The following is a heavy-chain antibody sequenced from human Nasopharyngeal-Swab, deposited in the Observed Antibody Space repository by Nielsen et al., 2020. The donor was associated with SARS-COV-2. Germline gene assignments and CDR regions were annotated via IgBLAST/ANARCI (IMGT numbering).Heavy chain of an antibody. J-gene: IGHJ6*02. V-gene: IGHV1-46*01. CDR3: ANRRLEGIDV. D-gene: IGHD1-1*01. Sequence: ASVKVSCKASGGTFSSYAISWVRQAPGQGLEWMGRINPSGGDTGYAQKFQGRVTMTRDTSTSTVYMEVSSLRSEDTAVYYCANRRLEGIDVWGQGTTVTVSS. CDR1: GGTFSSYA. CDR2: INPSGGDT.